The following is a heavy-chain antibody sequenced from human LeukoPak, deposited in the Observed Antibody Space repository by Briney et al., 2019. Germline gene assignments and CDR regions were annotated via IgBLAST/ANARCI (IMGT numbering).Heavy chain of an antibody. J-gene: IGHJ5*02. D-gene: IGHD2-2*01. V-gene: IGHV4-34*01. CDR1: GGSFSGYY. CDR3: ARSNPDIVVVPAAMKGDYNWFDP. Sequence: SETLSLTCAVYGGSFSGYYWSWIRQPPGKGLEWIGEINHSGSTNYNPSLKSRVTISVDTSKNQFSLKLSSVTAADTAVYYRARSNPDIVVVPAAMKGDYNWFDPWGQGTLVTVSS. CDR2: INHSGST.